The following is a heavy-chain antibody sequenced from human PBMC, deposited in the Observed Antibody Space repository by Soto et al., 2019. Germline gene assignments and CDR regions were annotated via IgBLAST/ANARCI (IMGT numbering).Heavy chain of an antibody. J-gene: IGHJ4*02. CDR1: GFTFSMYW. Sequence: GGSLRLSCAASGFTFSMYWMHWVRQVPGKGPEWVSRINGDGSSTNYADSVKGRFTICSDKAKNTLYLQMKDLREEETAVDDRTWGPRSSSSGMAALWCPGILVTVS. CDR3: TWGPRSSSSGMAAL. CDR2: INGDGSST. D-gene: IGHD2-2*01. V-gene: IGHV3-74*01.